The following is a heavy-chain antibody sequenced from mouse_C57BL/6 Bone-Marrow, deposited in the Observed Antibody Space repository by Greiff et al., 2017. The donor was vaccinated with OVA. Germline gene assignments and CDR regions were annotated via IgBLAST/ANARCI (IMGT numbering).Heavy chain of an antibody. CDR1: GYTFTSYW. Sequence: QVQLQQPGAELVKPGASVKLSCKASGYTFTSYWMHWVKQRPGQGLEWIGMIHPNSGSTNYNEKFKSKATLTVDKSSSTAYMQLSSLTSEDSAVYYCARGDGSSSSCHYWGQGTTLTVSS. CDR2: IHPNSGST. D-gene: IGHD1-1*01. CDR3: ARGDGSSSSCHY. V-gene: IGHV1-64*01. J-gene: IGHJ2*01.